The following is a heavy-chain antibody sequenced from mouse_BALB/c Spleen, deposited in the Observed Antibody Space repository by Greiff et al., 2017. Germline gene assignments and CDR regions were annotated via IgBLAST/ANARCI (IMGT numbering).Heavy chain of an antibody. CDR3: ASTTMITTYAMDY. D-gene: IGHD2-4*01. Sequence: VQLKESGPELVKPGASVKISCKASGYTFTDYNMHWVKQSHGKSLEWIGYIYPYNGGTGYNQKFKSKATLTVDNSSSTAYMELRSLTSEDSAVYYCASTTMITTYAMDYWGQGTSVTVSS. V-gene: IGHV1S29*02. CDR1: GYTFTDYN. CDR2: IYPYNGGT. J-gene: IGHJ4*01.